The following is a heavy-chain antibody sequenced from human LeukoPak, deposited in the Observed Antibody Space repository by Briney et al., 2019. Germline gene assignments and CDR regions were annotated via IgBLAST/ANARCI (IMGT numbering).Heavy chain of an antibody. CDR1: GFTFSNYW. V-gene: IGHV3-7*01. CDR2: IKTDGSQI. Sequence: GGSLRLSCVASGFTFSNYWMTWVRQAPGKGLEWVANIKTDGSQIYYVDSVKGRFTISRDNAKNSLYLQMNGLRAEDTAVYYCARGGVAAAGNNYYYYYMDVWGKGTTVTVSS. CDR3: ARGGVAAAGNNYYYYYMDV. J-gene: IGHJ6*03. D-gene: IGHD6-13*01.